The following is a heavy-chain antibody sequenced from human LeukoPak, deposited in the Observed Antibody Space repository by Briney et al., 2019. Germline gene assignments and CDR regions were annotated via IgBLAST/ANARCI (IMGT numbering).Heavy chain of an antibody. V-gene: IGHV1-69*01. D-gene: IGHD6-19*01. CDR3: AMTPGIAVAGYFDY. J-gene: IGHJ4*02. CDR2: IIPIFGTA. CDR1: GGTFSSYA. Sequence: SVKVSCKASGGTFSSYAISWVRQAPGQGLEWMGGIIPIFGTANYAQKFQGRVTITADESTSTAYMELSSLRSEDAAVYYCAMTPGIAVAGYFDYWGQGTLVTVSS.